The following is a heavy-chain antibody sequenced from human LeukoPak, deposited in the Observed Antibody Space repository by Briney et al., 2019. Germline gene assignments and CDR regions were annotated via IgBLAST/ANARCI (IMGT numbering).Heavy chain of an antibody. CDR2: ISSSSSYI. CDR3: ARARVKLGYCSSTSCYSAFDI. Sequence: AGGSLRLSCAASGFTFSSYSMNWVRQAPGKGLEWVSSISSSSSYIYYADSVKGRFTISRDNAKNSLYLQMNSLRAEDTAVYYCARARVKLGYCSSTSCYSAFDIWGQGTMVTVSS. J-gene: IGHJ3*02. V-gene: IGHV3-21*01. CDR1: GFTFSSYS. D-gene: IGHD2-2*02.